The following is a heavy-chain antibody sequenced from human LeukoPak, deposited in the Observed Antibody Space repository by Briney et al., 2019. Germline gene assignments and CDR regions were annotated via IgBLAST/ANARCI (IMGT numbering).Heavy chain of an antibody. Sequence: ASVKVSCKVSGYTFCELFIHWVRQAPGKGLEWMGGLDREDGEVIYAQKLQGRFIMTEDTSTDTAFMELSSLRSDDTAVYYCAAMTSGAVSFDDWGQGTLLIVSA. V-gene: IGHV1-24*01. J-gene: IGHJ4*02. CDR2: LDREDGEV. D-gene: IGHD3-3*01. CDR3: AAMTSGAVSFDD. CDR1: GYTFCELF.